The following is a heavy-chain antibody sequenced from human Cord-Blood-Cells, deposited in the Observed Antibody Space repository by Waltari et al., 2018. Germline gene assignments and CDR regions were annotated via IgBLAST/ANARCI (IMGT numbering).Heavy chain of an antibody. J-gene: IGHJ4*02. V-gene: IGHV3-53*04. CDR2: IYSGGST. CDR3: ARGVGSGWYDY. Sequence: EVQLVESGGGLVQPGGSLRLSCAASGFTVRSNYMTWVRQAPGKGLEWVSVIYSGGSTYYADSVKGRFTISRHNSKNTLYLQMNSLRDEDTAVYYCARGVGSGWYDYWGQGTLVTVSS. D-gene: IGHD6-19*01. CDR1: GFTVRSNY.